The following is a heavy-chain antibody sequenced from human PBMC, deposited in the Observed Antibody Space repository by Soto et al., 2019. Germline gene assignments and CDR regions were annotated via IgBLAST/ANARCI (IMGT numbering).Heavy chain of an antibody. J-gene: IGHJ4*02. D-gene: IGHD1-26*01. Sequence: QVQLVESGGGVVQPGRSLRLSCTASGFTFSSYGMHWVRQAPGKGLEWVALISYDGSNKYDADSVTGRFTISRDNSKNTLYLQINSLRTEDTAAYYCARDAPGGAGTPGDYWGQGTLVTVS. V-gene: IGHV3-30*03. CDR1: GFTFSSYG. CDR3: ARDAPGGAGTPGDY. CDR2: ISYDGSNK.